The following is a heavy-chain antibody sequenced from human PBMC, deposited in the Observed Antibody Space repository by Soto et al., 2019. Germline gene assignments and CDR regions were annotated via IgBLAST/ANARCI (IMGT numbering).Heavy chain of an antibody. J-gene: IGHJ4*02. V-gene: IGHV1-69*02. CDR1: GDTFNFYT. CDR3: ATSFGSGSRAFDY. CDR2: FNPILSFS. Sequence: QVQLVQSGAEVKKPGSSVKVSCKASGDTFNFYTINWVRQAPGLGLEWMGRFNPILSFSNYALKFQGRVTLTADKSTSTAYMVLRSLRSEDTAIYYCATSFGSGSRAFDYWGQGALVTVSS. D-gene: IGHD3-10*01.